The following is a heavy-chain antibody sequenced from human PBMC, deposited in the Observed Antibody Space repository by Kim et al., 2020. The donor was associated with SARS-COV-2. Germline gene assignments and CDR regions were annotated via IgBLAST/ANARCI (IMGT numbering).Heavy chain of an antibody. Sequence: GGSLRLSCAASGFNFNEYAMHWVRQAPGKGLQWVSLIRGDGVTTYYAHSVKGRFTISRDNSKNSLYLQMNSLRTEDTALYYCAKVRSSYLNYYYYDMAVWGQGTTVIVSS. CDR1: GFNFNEYA. D-gene: IGHD3-10*01. J-gene: IGHJ6*02. V-gene: IGHV3-43*02. CDR3: AKVRSSYLNYYYYDMAV. CDR2: IRGDGVTT.